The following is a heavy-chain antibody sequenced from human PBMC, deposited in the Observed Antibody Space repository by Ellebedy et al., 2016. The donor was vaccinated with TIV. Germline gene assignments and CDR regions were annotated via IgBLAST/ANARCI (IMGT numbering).Heavy chain of an antibody. CDR1: GYTFTNYG. J-gene: IGHJ3*02. CDR3: AIDYANSGYYYGRTPGAFDI. CDR2: ISGYNGNT. Sequence: ASVKVSCKASGYTFTNYGISWVRQAPGQGLEWMGWISGYNGNTNYAQKIQGRVTMTTDTSTSTAYMELRSLKSDDTAVYYFAIDYANSGYYYGRTPGAFDIWGQGTMVTVSS. V-gene: IGHV1-18*04. D-gene: IGHD3-22*01.